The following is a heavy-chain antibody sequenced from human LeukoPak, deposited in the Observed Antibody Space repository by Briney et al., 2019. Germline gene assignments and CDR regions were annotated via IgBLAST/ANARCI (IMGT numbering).Heavy chain of an antibody. Sequence: GGSLRLSRAASGFTFSSYSMNWVRQAPGKGLEWVSSISSSSSYIYYADSVKGRFTISRDNAKNSLYLQMNSLRAEDTAVYYCARLVSGNYYFDYWGQGTLVTVSS. CDR2: ISSSSSYI. V-gene: IGHV3-21*03. D-gene: IGHD4-23*01. J-gene: IGHJ4*02. CDR1: GFTFSSYS. CDR3: ARLVSGNYYFDY.